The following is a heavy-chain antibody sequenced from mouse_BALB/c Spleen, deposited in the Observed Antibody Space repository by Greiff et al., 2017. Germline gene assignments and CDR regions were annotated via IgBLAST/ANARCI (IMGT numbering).Heavy chain of an antibody. J-gene: IGHJ2*01. CDR1: GFSLTSYG. CDR2: IWRGGST. D-gene: IGHD2-1*01. Sequence: QVQLQQSGPSLVQPSQSLSITCTVSGFSLTSYGVHWVRQSPGKGLEWLGVIWRGGSTDYNAAFMSRLSITKDNSKSQVFFKMNSLQADDTAIYYCAKNGYYGNYPDYWGQGTTLTVSS. V-gene: IGHV2-5-1*01. CDR3: AKNGYYGNYPDY.